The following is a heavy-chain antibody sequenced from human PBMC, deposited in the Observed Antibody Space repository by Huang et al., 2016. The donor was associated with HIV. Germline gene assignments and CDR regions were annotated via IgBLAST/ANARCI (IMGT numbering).Heavy chain of an antibody. J-gene: IGHJ4*02. CDR3: ARGFNYYASDNLGVYYFDS. CDR2: INHNGKI. V-gene: IGHV4-34*02. Sequence: QVQLKQWGAGLLKPSETLSLTCAVYGGAFRGSSWTWIRQFPEKGLEWIGDINHNGKIIDNPSLSARVTTTTATSKNHFSRHLTSVTAADTALYYCARGFNYYASDNLGVYYFDSWGLGTLVTVSP. CDR1: GGAFRGSS. D-gene: IGHD3-10*01.